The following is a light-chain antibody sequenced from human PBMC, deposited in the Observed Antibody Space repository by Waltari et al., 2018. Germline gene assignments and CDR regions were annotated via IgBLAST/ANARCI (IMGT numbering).Light chain of an antibody. Sequence: QSALTQPASVSESPGQSYPISCTGPSRSVGDYYWVSWSQQHPGKAPKVVIFDVSYRPSGGSNRFSGSKSGNTASLTISGLQAEDEADYYCTSYTSRHSLVFGTGTKVTVL. J-gene: IGLJ1*01. V-gene: IGLV2-14*03. CDR1: SRSVGDYYW. CDR2: DVS. CDR3: TSYTSRHSLV.